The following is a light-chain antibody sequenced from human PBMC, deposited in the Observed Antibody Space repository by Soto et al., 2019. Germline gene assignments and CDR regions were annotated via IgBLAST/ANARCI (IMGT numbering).Light chain of an antibody. CDR3: SSYTTSNTVV. J-gene: IGLJ1*01. CDR2: EVS. Sequence: QSALTQPASVSGSPGQSITISCTGTSSDIGGHIYVSWYQHHPGEAPKLLIYEVSSRPSGLSNRFSGSKSGNTASLTISGLQAEDEAYYYCSSYTTSNTVVFGSGTKVTVL. V-gene: IGLV2-14*01. CDR1: SSDIGGHIY.